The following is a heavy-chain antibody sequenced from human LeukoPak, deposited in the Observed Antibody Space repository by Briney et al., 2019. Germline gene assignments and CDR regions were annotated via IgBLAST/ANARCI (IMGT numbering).Heavy chain of an antibody. V-gene: IGHV3-23*01. CDR3: ARVLRSGGDWDAFDI. J-gene: IGHJ3*02. D-gene: IGHD2-15*01. CDR2: ISGSGGST. Sequence: PGGSLRLSCAASGFTFSSYAMSWVRQAPGKGLEWVSAISGSGGSTYYADSVKGRFTISRDNAKNSLYLQMNSLRAEDTAVYYCARVLRSGGDWDAFDIWGQGTMVTVSS. CDR1: GFTFSSYA.